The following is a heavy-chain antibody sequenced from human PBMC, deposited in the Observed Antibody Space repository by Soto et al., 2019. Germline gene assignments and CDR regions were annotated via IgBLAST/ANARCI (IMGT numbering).Heavy chain of an antibody. D-gene: IGHD4-4*01. CDR1: GYSFTSYW. V-gene: IGHV5-51*01. Sequence: VESLKISCKGSGYSFTSYWIGWVRQMPGKGLEWMGIIYPGDSDTRYSPSFQGQVTISADKSISTAYLQWSSLKAADTAMYYCARLAYSSYWYFDLWGRGTLVTVSS. CDR2: IYPGDSDT. J-gene: IGHJ2*01. CDR3: ARLAYSSYWYFDL.